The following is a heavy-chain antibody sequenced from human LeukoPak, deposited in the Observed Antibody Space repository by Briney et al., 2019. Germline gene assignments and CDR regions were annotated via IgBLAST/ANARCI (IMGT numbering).Heavy chain of an antibody. Sequence: PSETLSLTCAVSGYSISSGYYWVWIRQPPGKGLEWIGSIYHSGSTYYNPSLKSRVTISVDTSKNQFSLKLSSVTAADTAVYYCARLGGVEMATILHWGQGTLVTVSS. CDR2: IYHSGST. CDR1: GYSISSGYY. D-gene: IGHD5-24*01. CDR3: ARLGGVEMATILH. J-gene: IGHJ4*02. V-gene: IGHV4-38-2*01.